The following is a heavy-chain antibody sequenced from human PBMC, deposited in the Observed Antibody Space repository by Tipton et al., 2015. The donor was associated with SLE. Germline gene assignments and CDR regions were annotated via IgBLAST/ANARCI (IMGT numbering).Heavy chain of an antibody. CDR1: GGSISSSSYY. Sequence: TLSLTCTVSGGSISSSSYYWGWIRQPPGKGLEWIGSIYYSGSTYYNPSLKSRVTIYVDTSKNQFSLKLSSVTAADTAVYYCAGYTSGWYNRPDYWGQGTLVTVSS. J-gene: IGHJ4*02. CDR3: AGYTSGWYNRPDY. D-gene: IGHD6-19*01. CDR2: IYYSGST. V-gene: IGHV4-39*01.